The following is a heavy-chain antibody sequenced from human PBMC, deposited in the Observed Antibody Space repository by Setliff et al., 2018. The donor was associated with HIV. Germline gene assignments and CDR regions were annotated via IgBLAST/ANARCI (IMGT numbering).Heavy chain of an antibody. Sequence: GGSLRLSCVPSGLSFTNAWMSWVRQAPGKGLEWVGRVKSQSNGGTIDYAEPVKGRFTMSRDDSKDTVHLEMNSLKTEDTAVYYCTTIGYCRGTTCRSAFDIWGQGTMVTVSS. CDR1: GLSFTNAW. J-gene: IGHJ3*02. V-gene: IGHV3-15*01. CDR3: TTIGYCRGTTCRSAFDI. D-gene: IGHD2-2*03. CDR2: VKSQSNGGTI.